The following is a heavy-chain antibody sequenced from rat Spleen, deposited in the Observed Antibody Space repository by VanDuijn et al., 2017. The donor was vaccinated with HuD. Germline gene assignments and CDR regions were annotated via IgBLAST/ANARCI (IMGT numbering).Heavy chain of an antibody. CDR2: MWYDGDT. Sequence: QVQLKESGPGLVQPSETLSLTCTVSGFSLTSYNVHWVRQPPGKGPEWMAKMWYDGDTAYNSALKSRLNISRDTSKNQVFLKMNRLQTDDTAIYFCARSYGGYTQHWFAYWGQGTLITVSS. V-gene: IGHV2-32*01. CDR3: ARSYGGYTQHWFAY. D-gene: IGHD1-11*01. CDR1: GFSLTSYN. J-gene: IGHJ3*01.